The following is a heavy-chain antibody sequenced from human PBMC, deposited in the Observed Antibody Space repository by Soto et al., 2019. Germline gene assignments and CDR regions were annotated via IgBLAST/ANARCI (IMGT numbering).Heavy chain of an antibody. CDR2: IWYDGSNK. CDR3: ARPINFLARKGVYAFDI. V-gene: IGHV3-33*01. Sequence: QVQLVESGGGVVQPGRSLRLSCAASGFTFSSYGMHWVRQAPGKGLEWVAVIWYDGSNKYYADSVKGRFTISRDNSKNTLYLQMNSLRAEDTAVYYCARPINFLARKGVYAFDIWGQGTMVTVSS. CDR1: GFTFSSYG. J-gene: IGHJ3*02. D-gene: IGHD3-3*01.